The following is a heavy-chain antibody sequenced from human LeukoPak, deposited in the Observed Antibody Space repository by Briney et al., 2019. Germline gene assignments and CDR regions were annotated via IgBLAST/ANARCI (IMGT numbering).Heavy chain of an antibody. Sequence: PSETLSLTCTVSGGTISSYYWSWLRQPPGKGLEWIGYIYTSGSTNYNPSLKSRVTISVDTSKNQFSLKLSSVTAADTAVYYCAGRYYDFWSGYSTYYYYMDVWGKGTTVTVSS. V-gene: IGHV4-4*09. D-gene: IGHD3-3*01. CDR3: AGRYYDFWSGYSTYYYYMDV. J-gene: IGHJ6*03. CDR2: IYTSGST. CDR1: GGTISSYY.